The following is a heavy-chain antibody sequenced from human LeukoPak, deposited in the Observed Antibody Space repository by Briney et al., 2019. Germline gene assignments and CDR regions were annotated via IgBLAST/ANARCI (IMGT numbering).Heavy chain of an antibody. Sequence: PGRSLRLSCAASGFTFSSYSLNWVPHAPAKAMEWVSSITSSSSYIYYADSVKGRFTISRDNAKNSLYLQTNSLRAEDTAAYYCARAPRRGGSSDFDYWGQGTLVTVSS. CDR3: ARAPRRGGSSDFDY. D-gene: IGHD6-6*01. V-gene: IGHV3-21*01. CDR2: ITSSSSYI. CDR1: GFTFSSYS. J-gene: IGHJ4*02.